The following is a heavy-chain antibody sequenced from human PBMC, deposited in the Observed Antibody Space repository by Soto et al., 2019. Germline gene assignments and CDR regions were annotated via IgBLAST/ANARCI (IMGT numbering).Heavy chain of an antibody. J-gene: IGHJ4*02. V-gene: IGHV3-23*01. CDR2: ITFRGDYT. Sequence: EVQLLESGGGLVSPGGSLRLSCAASGFTFSSYAMSWVRQAPGKGLEWLAGITFRGDYTYYADSVKGQFSLSRDNSRNRLDLQMNNLKVEDTALYYCAKLGTMGVFDNWGQGTLLTVSS. CDR1: GFTFSSYA. D-gene: IGHD1-26*01. CDR3: AKLGTMGVFDN.